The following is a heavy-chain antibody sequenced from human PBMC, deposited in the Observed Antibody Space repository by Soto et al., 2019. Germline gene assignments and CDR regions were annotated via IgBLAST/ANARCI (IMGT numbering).Heavy chain of an antibody. V-gene: IGHV3-23*01. J-gene: IGHJ5*02. CDR3: AKDGNWLDDYFDV. CDR1: GIEFSNYA. Sequence: GGSLRLSCVASGIEFSNYAMSWVRQAPGKGLEWVSISSASGRSRYHADSAKGRFTISRDNSKNTLYLHMTNLRAEDTAVYYCAKDGNWLDDYFDVWGQGTPVTVSS. CDR2: SSASGRSR. D-gene: IGHD6-19*01.